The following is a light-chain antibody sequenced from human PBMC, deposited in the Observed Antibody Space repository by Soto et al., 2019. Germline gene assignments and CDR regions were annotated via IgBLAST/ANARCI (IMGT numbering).Light chain of an antibody. Sequence: DIVMTQSPDSLAVSLGERATINCKSSQSLLYKSNNRNYLAWYQQKPGQPPKLLIYWASTRESGVPDRFSGSGSGTEFTLTITSLRAEDVAVYYCQQYSLASGTFGQGTKLQI. J-gene: IGKJ2*01. CDR3: QQYSLASGT. CDR2: WAS. V-gene: IGKV4-1*01. CDR1: QSLLYKSNNRNY.